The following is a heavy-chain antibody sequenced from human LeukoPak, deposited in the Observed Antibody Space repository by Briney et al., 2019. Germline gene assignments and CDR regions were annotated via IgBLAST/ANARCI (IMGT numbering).Heavy chain of an antibody. D-gene: IGHD2-15*01. CDR2: VDHTGST. CDR3: ARSPGGYCSGGSCPTGYYYYYYMDV. CDR1: DDSITMYY. J-gene: IGHJ6*03. Sequence: SETLSLTCTVSDDSITMYYWTWIRQPPGKGLEWIGYVDHTGSTKFNPSLNGRVSISRDTSNNFFSLRLRSVTAADTAVYFCARSPGGYCSGGSCPTGYYYYYYMDVWGKGTTVTVSS. V-gene: IGHV4-59*01.